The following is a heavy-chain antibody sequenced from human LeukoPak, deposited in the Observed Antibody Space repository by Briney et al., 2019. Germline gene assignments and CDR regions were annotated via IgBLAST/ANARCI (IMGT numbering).Heavy chain of an antibody. Sequence: ASLKVSCTASGYTFTSSDINSVRQATGQGLEWVGWMNPKSGNTRYAQKNQGSVTMIRNTSISTDYMELSSLRSDDTAVYYCARGPYVEKAMATGDWGPVTMVTVAS. J-gene: IGHJ4*02. V-gene: IGHV1-8*01. CDR1: GYTFTSSD. D-gene: IGHD5-18*01. CDR2: MNPKSGNT. CDR3: ARGPYVEKAMATGD.